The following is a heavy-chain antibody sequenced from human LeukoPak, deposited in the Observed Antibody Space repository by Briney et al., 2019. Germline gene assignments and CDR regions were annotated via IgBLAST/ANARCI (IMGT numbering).Heavy chain of an antibody. CDR1: GGTFSSYA. CDR2: IIPIFGTA. J-gene: IGHJ4*02. CDR3: ASCLGLSADGIEYFDY. Sequence: GSSVKVSCTASGGTFSSYAISWVRQAPGQGLEWMGGIIPIFGTANYAQKFQGRVTITADESTSTAYMELSSLRSEDTAVYYRASCLGLSADGIEYFDYWGQGTLVTVSS. D-gene: IGHD1-1*01. V-gene: IGHV1-69*01.